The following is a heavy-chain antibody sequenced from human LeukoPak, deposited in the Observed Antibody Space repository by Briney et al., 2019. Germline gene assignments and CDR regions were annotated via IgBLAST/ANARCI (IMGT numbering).Heavy chain of an antibody. Sequence: SVKVSCKASGGTFSSYAISWVRQAPGQGLEWMGRIIPILGIANYAQKFQGRVTITADKSTSTAYMELSSLRPEDTAVYYCARDQEWLGYYYYGMDVWGQGTTVTVSS. J-gene: IGHJ6*02. CDR1: GGTFSSYA. CDR3: ARDQEWLGYYYYGMDV. CDR2: IIPILGIA. D-gene: IGHD6-19*01. V-gene: IGHV1-69*04.